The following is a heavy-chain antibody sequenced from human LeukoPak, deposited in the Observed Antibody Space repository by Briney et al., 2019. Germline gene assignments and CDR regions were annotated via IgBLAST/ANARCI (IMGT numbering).Heavy chain of an antibody. J-gene: IGHJ4*02. CDR2: IYPGDSDT. CDR3: ARLGLGAYDSSGFYYLDY. CDR1: GYSFTNYW. D-gene: IGHD3-22*01. Sequence: GESLKISCKASGYSFTNYWIGWGRQMPGKGLEWMGTIYPGDSDTRYRPSFQGQVTISADKSISTAYLQWSSLKASDTAIYYCARLGLGAYDSSGFYYLDYWGQGALVTVSS. V-gene: IGHV5-51*01.